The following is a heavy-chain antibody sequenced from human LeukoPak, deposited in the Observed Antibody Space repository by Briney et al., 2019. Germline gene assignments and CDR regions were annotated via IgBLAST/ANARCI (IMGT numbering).Heavy chain of an antibody. CDR1: GYTFTIYG. V-gene: IGHV1-18*01. CDR2: ISAYNGNT. Sequence: ASVKVSCKASGYTFTIYGISWVRQAPGQGLEWMGWISAYNGNTNYARKLQGRVTMTTDTSTSTAYMEMRSLRSDDTAVYYCARMVYWGSGSKYYYYYYMDVWGKGTTVTVSS. CDR3: ARMVYWGSGSKYYYYYYMDV. D-gene: IGHD3-10*01. J-gene: IGHJ6*03.